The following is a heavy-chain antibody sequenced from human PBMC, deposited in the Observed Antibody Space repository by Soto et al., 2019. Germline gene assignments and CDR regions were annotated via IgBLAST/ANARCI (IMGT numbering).Heavy chain of an antibody. CDR1: GYTFTSYD. CDR3: AKSHRGYSSSDMDV. D-gene: IGHD6-13*01. J-gene: IGHJ6*02. Sequence: GASVKVSCKASGYTFTSYDINWVRQATGQGLEWMGWMNPNSGNTGYAQKFQGRVTMTRNTSISTAYMELSSLRSEDTAVYYCAKSHRGYSSSDMDVWGQGTTVTVSS. V-gene: IGHV1-8*01. CDR2: MNPNSGNT.